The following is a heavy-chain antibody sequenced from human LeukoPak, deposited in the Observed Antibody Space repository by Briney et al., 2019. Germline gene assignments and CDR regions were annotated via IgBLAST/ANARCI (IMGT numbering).Heavy chain of an antibody. CDR3: ARFTTTPGGYTYGRGVFDY. CDR1: GGSISSGNYY. V-gene: IGHV4-61*02. J-gene: IGHJ4*02. D-gene: IGHD5-18*01. CDR2: MYFSGSG. Sequence: PSQTLSLTCTVSGGSISSGNYYWSWIRQPAGKALEWIGRMYFSGSGNYNPSLKSRVTISTDTSKNQFSLSLSSVTAADTAVYYCARFTTTPGGYTYGRGVFDYWGQGTLVIVSS.